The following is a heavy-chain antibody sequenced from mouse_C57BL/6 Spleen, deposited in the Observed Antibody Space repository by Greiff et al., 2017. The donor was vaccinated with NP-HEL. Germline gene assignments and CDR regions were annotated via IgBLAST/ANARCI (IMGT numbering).Heavy chain of an antibody. V-gene: IGHV1-54*01. CDR3: ARAGNYYGIAMDY. CDR1: GYAFTNYL. J-gene: IGHJ4*01. Sequence: QVQLQQSGAELVRPGTSVKVSCKASGYAFTNYLIEWVKQRPGQGLEWIGVINPGSGGTNYNEKFKGKATLTADKSSSTAYMQLSSLTSEDSAVYFCARAGNYYGIAMDYWGQGTSVTVSS. CDR2: INPGSGGT. D-gene: IGHD1-1*01.